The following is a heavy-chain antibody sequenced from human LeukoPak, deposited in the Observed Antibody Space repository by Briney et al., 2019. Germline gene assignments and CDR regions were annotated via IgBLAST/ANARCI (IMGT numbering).Heavy chain of an antibody. J-gene: IGHJ4*02. CDR1: GFTFSSYA. CDR3: ARVGGTAMALTYFDY. CDR2: ISYDGSNK. V-gene: IGHV3-30*04. Sequence: GGSLRLSCAASGFTFSSYAMHWVRQAPGKGLEGGAVISYDGSNKYYADSVKGRFTISRDNSKNTLYLQMNSLRAEDTAVYYCARVGGTAMALTYFDYWGQGTLVTVSS. D-gene: IGHD5-18*01.